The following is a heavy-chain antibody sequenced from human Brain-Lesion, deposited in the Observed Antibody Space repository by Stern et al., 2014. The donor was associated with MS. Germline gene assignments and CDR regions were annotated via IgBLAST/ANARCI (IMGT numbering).Heavy chain of an antibody. CDR1: GGSISSGSYY. CDR3: ARTPPYSSSAWFDP. Sequence: QLQLQESGPGLVKPSQTLSLTCTVSGGSISSGSYYWSWIRQPAGKGLEWIGRIYTSWSTHYNPSLKSRVTISVYTSNNQFSLQLSSVTAADTAVYYCARTPPYSSSAWFDPWGQGTLVTVSS. J-gene: IGHJ5*02. D-gene: IGHD6-6*01. V-gene: IGHV4-61*02. CDR2: IYTSWST.